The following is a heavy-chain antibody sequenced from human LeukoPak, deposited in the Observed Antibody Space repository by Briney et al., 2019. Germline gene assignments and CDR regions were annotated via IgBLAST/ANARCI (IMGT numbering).Heavy chain of an antibody. CDR2: IIPILGIA. Sequence: SVKVSCKASGGTFSSYAISWVRQAPGQGLEWMGRIIPILGIANYAQKFQGRVTITADKSTSTAYMELSSLRSEDTAVYYCARYTESSFHKGAFDIWGQGTMVTVSS. CDR3: ARYTESSFHKGAFDI. CDR1: GGTFSSYA. D-gene: IGHD6-13*01. V-gene: IGHV1-69*04. J-gene: IGHJ3*02.